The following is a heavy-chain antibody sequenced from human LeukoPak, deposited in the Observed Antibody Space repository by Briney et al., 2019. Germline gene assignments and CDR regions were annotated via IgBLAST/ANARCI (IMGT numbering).Heavy chain of an antibody. CDR3: ARDTVTYYYGSGSAPGAFDI. D-gene: IGHD3-10*01. Sequence: GSLRLSCSASGFTFSSYAMYWVRQAPGKGLEYVSVITSNGVSTYYVDSVKGRFTISRDNSKNTLYLQMNSLRAEDTAVYYCARDTVTYYYGSGSAPGAFDIWGQGTMVTVSS. V-gene: IGHV3-64*04. CDR1: GFTFSSYA. J-gene: IGHJ3*02. CDR2: ITSNGVST.